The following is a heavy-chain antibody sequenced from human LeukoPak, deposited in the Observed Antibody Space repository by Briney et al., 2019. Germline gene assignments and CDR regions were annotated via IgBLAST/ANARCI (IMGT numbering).Heavy chain of an antibody. CDR1: GYTFTGYY. D-gene: IGHD6-13*01. J-gene: IGHJ4*02. Sequence: ASVKVSCKASGYTFTGYYMHWVRQAPGQGLEWMGWINPNSGGTNYAQKFQGRVTMTRDTSISTAYMELSRLRSDDTAVYYCARAPSIVAAADYYFDYWGQGTLVTVSS. V-gene: IGHV1-2*02. CDR3: ARAPSIVAAADYYFDY. CDR2: INPNSGGT.